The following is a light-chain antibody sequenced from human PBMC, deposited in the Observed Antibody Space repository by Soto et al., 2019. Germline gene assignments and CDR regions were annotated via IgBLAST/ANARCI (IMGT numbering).Light chain of an antibody. CDR3: QQYNNWPLT. CDR2: GAS. CDR1: QTVDRN. J-gene: IGKJ4*01. V-gene: IGKV3-15*01. Sequence: EIVMTQSPVTLSVSPGEGATLSCRASQTVDRNLAWYQKKPGQAPRLLIFGASTRATGIPARFSGSGSGTEFTLIISSLQSEDFAVYYCQQYNNWPLTFGGGTKVEIK.